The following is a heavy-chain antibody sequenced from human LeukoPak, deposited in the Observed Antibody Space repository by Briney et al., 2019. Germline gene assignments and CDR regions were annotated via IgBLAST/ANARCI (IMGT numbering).Heavy chain of an antibody. J-gene: IGHJ4*02. CDR3: AKPARTDYADY. CDR1: GFNFSNYE. CDR2: ISSTGSTM. D-gene: IGHD1-14*01. Sequence: PGGSLRLSCAASGFNFSNYEMNWVRQAPGKGLEWLSYISSTGSTMYYADSVKGRFTISRDNSKNTLYLQMNSLRAEDTAIYYCAKPARTDYADYWGQGTLVTVSS. V-gene: IGHV3-48*03.